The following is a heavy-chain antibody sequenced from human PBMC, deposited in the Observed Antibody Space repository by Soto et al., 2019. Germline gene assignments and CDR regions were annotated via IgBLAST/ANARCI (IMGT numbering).Heavy chain of an antibody. CDR1: GGSISSYY. D-gene: IGHD6-19*01. CDR3: AYNIAVESGFDY. J-gene: IGHJ4*02. CDR2: LYYSGST. Sequence: PSETLSLTCTVSGGSISSYYWNWIRQPPGKGLEWIGYLYYSGSTNYNPSLKSRVTITKDTSENQVVLTMTDMDPVDTATYYCAYNIAVESGFDYWGQGTLVTVSS. V-gene: IGHV4-59*01.